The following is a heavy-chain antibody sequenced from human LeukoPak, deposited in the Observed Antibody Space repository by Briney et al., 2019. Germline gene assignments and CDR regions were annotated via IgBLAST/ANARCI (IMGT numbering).Heavy chain of an antibody. J-gene: IGHJ5*02. CDR1: GYSISSGYY. D-gene: IGHD4-23*01. V-gene: IGHV3-21*01. CDR3: ARAVTVVTNNWFDP. Sequence: PSETLSLTCTVSGYSISSGYYWGWVRQAPGKGLEWVSSISSSSSYIYYADSVKGRFTISRDNAKNSLYLQMNSLRAEDTAVYYCARAVTVVTNNWFDPWGQGTLVTVSS. CDR2: ISSSSSYI.